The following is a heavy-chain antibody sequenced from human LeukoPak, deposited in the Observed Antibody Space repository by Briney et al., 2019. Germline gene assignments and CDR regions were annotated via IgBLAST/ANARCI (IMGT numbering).Heavy chain of an antibody. CDR1: GFTFSSYA. CDR3: AREMIDAFDI. CDR2: ISSSGSTI. J-gene: IGHJ3*02. V-gene: IGHV3-48*03. D-gene: IGHD3-22*01. Sequence: GGSLRLSCAASGFTFSSYAMSWVRQAPGKGLEWVSYISSSGSTIYYADSVKGRFTISRDNAKNSLYLQMNSLRAEDTAVYYCAREMIDAFDIWGQGTMVTVSS.